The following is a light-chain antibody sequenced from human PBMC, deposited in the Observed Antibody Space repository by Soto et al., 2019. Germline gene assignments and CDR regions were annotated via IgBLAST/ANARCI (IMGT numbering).Light chain of an antibody. CDR1: QSISRN. Sequence: EMVATQSPATLSVSPGERDALTCRASQSISRNLAWYQQKPGQAPRLLIYGASTRATGIPARFSGSGSGTEFTLTISSLQSEDFAVYYCQQRSNWPPFTFGQGTRLEIK. CDR2: GAS. CDR3: QQRSNWPPFT. J-gene: IGKJ5*01. V-gene: IGKV3-15*01.